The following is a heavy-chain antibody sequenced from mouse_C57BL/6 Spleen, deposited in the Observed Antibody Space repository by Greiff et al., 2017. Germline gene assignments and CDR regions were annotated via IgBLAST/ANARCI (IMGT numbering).Heavy chain of an antibody. CDR2: IDPNSGGT. CDR1: GYTFTSYW. Sequence: QVQLKESGAELVKPGASVKLSCKASGYTFTSYWMHWVKQRPGRGLEWIGRIDPNSGGTKYNEKFKSKATLTVDKPSSTAYMQLSSLTSEDSAVYYCARYLVVAPNWYFDVWGTGTTVTVSS. CDR3: ARYLVVAPNWYFDV. J-gene: IGHJ1*03. V-gene: IGHV1-72*01. D-gene: IGHD1-1*01.